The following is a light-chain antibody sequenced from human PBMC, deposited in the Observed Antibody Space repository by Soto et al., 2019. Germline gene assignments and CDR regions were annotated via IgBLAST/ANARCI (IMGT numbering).Light chain of an antibody. Sequence: DIQLTQSPSTLSASVGDRVPITCRASQSISSWLAWYQQKPGKAPNLLIYKTSNLESGVPSRFSGSGSGTEFTLTISSLQPDDFATYYCQYYNDYCWTFGQGTKVEIK. J-gene: IGKJ1*01. CDR3: QYYNDYCWT. CDR1: QSISSW. V-gene: IGKV1-5*03. CDR2: KTS.